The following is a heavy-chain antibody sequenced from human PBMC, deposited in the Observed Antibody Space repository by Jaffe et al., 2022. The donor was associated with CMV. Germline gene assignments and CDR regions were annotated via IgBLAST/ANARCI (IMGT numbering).Heavy chain of an antibody. V-gene: IGHV4-39*01. CDR3: AREVDTAMDPPYYYYYYMDV. CDR1: GGSISSSSYY. Sequence: QLQLQESGPGLVKPSETLSLTCTVSGGSISSSSYYWGWIRQPPGKGLEWIGSIYYSGSTYYNPSLKSRVTISVDTSKNQFSLKLSSVTAADTAVYYCAREVDTAMDPPYYYYYYMDVWGKGTTVTVSS. CDR2: IYYSGST. J-gene: IGHJ6*03. D-gene: IGHD5-18*01.